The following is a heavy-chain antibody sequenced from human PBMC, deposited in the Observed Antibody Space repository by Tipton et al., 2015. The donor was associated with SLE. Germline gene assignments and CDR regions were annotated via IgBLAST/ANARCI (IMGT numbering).Heavy chain of an antibody. CDR3: ARDSYMTGSYWYFDL. J-gene: IGHJ2*01. D-gene: IGHD3-9*01. Sequence: TLSLTCTVSGGSISSGGYYWSWIRQHPGKGLEWIGYIYYSGSTYYNPSLKSRVTISVDTSKNQFSLKLSSVTAADTAVYYCARDSYMTGSYWYFDLWGRGTRVTVSS. CDR2: IYYSGST. CDR1: GGSISSGGYY. V-gene: IGHV4-31*03.